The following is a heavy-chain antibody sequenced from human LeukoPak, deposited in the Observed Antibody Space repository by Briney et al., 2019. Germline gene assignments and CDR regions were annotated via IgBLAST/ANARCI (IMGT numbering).Heavy chain of an antibody. CDR2: IKSKTDGGTT. V-gene: IGHV3-15*01. CDR1: GFTFSNAW. Sequence: GGSLRLSCAASGFTFSNAWMSWVRQTPGKGLEWVGRIKSKTDGGTTDYAAPVKGRFTISRDESKNTLYLQMNSLKTENTAVYYCTTPDLEYYFDYWGQGTLVTVSS. J-gene: IGHJ4*02. D-gene: IGHD3-3*01. CDR3: TTPDLEYYFDY.